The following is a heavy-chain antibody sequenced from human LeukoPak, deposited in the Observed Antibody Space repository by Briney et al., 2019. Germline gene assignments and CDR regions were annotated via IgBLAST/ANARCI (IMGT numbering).Heavy chain of an antibody. Sequence: GGSLRLSCAASGFTFSNYGMHWVRQAPGKGLEWVSSISSSSSYIYYADSVKGRFTISRDNAKNSLYLQMNSLRAEDTAVYYCARDAVDTAMAFDYWGQGTLVTVSS. CDR1: GFTFSNYG. CDR2: ISSSSSYI. CDR3: ARDAVDTAMAFDY. J-gene: IGHJ4*02. V-gene: IGHV3-21*01. D-gene: IGHD5-18*01.